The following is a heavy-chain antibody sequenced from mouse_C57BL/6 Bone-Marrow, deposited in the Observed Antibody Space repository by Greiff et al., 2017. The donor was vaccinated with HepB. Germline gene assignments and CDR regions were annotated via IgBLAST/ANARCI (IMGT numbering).Heavy chain of an antibody. CDR3: TRLDYYGSSWSDV. CDR2: IDPETGGT. V-gene: IGHV1-15*01. J-gene: IGHJ1*03. D-gene: IGHD1-1*01. CDR1: GYTFTDYE. Sequence: QVQLQQSGAELVRPGASVTLSCKASGYTFTDYEMHWVKQTPVHGLEWIGAIDPETGGTAYNQKFKGKAILTADKSSSTAYMELRSLTSEDSAVYYCTRLDYYGSSWSDVWGTGTTVTVSS.